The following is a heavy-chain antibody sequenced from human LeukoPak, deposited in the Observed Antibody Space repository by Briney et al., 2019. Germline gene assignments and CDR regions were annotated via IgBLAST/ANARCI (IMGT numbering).Heavy chain of an antibody. J-gene: IGHJ6*03. CDR1: GYTFTSYD. V-gene: IGHV1-8*02. Sequence: ASVKVSCKASGYTFTSYDINWVRQATGQGLEWMGWMNPNSGNTGYAQKFQGRVTMTRDTSISTAYMELSRLRSDDTAVYYCARDSSGWYYMDVWGKGTTVTVSS. CDR2: MNPNSGNT. CDR3: ARDSSGWYYMDV. D-gene: IGHD6-19*01.